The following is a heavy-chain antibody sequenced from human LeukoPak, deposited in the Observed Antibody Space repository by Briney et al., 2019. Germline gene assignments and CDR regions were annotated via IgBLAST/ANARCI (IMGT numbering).Heavy chain of an antibody. D-gene: IGHD3-10*01. V-gene: IGHV4-39*01. Sequence: PSETLSLTCTVSGGSISSSSYYWGWIRQPPGKGLEWIGSIYYSGSTYYNPSLKSRVTISVDQSKNQFSLKLSSVTAADTAVYYCARHYCGSGSYSAENWFDPWGQGTLVTVSS. CDR3: ARHYCGSGSYSAENWFDP. CDR2: IYYSGST. J-gene: IGHJ5*02. CDR1: GGSISSSSYY.